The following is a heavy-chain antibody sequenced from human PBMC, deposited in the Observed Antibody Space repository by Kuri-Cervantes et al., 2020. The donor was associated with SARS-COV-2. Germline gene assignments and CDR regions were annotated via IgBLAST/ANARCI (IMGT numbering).Heavy chain of an antibody. CDR3: AKDGYSSSLDY. V-gene: IGHV3-43*01. Sequence: GESLKISCAASRFTFNDYSMLWVRQAPGKGLEWVSLITYNSVGTYYADSVKGRFTISRDNSKNSLYLQMNSLRTEDTALYFCAKDGYSSSLDYWGQGTLVTVSS. D-gene: IGHD6-13*01. CDR1: RFTFNDYS. CDR2: ITYNSVGT. J-gene: IGHJ4*02.